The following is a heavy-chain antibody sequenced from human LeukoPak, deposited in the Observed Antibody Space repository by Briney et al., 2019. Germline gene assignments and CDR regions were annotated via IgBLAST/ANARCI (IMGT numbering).Heavy chain of an antibody. V-gene: IGHV3-9*01. CDR1: GFTFDDYD. CDR3: AKALVVVAAWGGALDS. CDR2: ISWNSGSI. Sequence: PGRSLRLSCAASGFTFDDYDMHWVRQAPGKGLEWVSGISWNSGSIVYAYSVKGRFTISRDNAKNSLYLQMNSLSGEDTALYYCAKALVVVAAWGGALDSWGQGTMVTVSS. J-gene: IGHJ3*02. D-gene: IGHD2-15*01.